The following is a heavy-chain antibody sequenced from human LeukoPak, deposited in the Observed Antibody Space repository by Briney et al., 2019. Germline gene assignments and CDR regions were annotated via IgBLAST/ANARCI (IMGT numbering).Heavy chain of an antibody. V-gene: IGHV1-69*06. CDR3: ARRKLSTTMVRGPVGGLDY. J-gene: IGHJ4*02. CDR2: IIPIFGTA. CDR1: GGTFSSYA. D-gene: IGHD3-10*01. Sequence: VASVKVSCKASGGTFSSYAISWVRQAPGQGLEWMGGIIPIFGTANYAQKFQGRVTITADKSTSTAYMELSSLRSEDTAVYYCARRKLSTTMVRGPVGGLDYWGQGTLVTVSS.